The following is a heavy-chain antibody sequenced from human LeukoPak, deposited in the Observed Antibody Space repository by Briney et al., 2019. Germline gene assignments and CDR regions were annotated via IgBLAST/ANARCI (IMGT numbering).Heavy chain of an antibody. J-gene: IGHJ4*02. CDR1: GYTFTGYY. V-gene: IGHV1-2*02. Sequence: ASVKVSCKASGYTFTGYYMHWVRQAPGQGLEWMGWINPNSGGTNYAQKFQGRVTMTRDTSISTAYMELSRLRSDDTAVYYCARVRHIVVVVAALDYWGQGTLVTDSS. CDR3: ARVRHIVVVVAALDY. CDR2: INPNSGGT. D-gene: IGHD2-15*01.